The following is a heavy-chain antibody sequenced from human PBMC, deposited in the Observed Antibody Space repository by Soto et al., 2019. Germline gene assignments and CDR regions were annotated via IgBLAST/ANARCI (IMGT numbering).Heavy chain of an antibody. D-gene: IGHD3-10*01. Sequence: SETLSLTCTVSGGSISSGDYYWSWIRQPPGKGLEWIGYIYYSGSTYYNPSLKSRVTISVDTSKNQFSLKLSSVTAADTAVYYCARSPSLVRYYGSGSYPFDYWGQGTLVTVSS. J-gene: IGHJ4*02. CDR2: IYYSGST. V-gene: IGHV4-30-4*01. CDR3: ARSPSLVRYYGSGSYPFDY. CDR1: GGSISSGDYY.